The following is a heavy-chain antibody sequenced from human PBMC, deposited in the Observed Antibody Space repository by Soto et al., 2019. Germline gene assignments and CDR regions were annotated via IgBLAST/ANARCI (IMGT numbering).Heavy chain of an antibody. J-gene: IGHJ6*02. CDR2: ISSSSSYI. V-gene: IGHV3-21*01. Sequence: EVQLVESGGGLVKPGGSLRLSWAASGFTFSSYSMNWVRQAPGKGREGVSSISSSSSYIYYADSVKGRFTISRDNAKNSLYLQMNSLRAEDTAVYYCARDKYCSSTSCYGYYYYGMDVWGQGTTVTVSS. CDR3: ARDKYCSSTSCYGYYYYGMDV. CDR1: GFTFSSYS. D-gene: IGHD2-2*01.